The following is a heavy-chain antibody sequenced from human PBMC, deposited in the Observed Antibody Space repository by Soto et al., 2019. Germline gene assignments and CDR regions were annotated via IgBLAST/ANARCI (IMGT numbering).Heavy chain of an antibody. CDR1: GFTFSSYG. J-gene: IGHJ6*02. Sequence: PGGSLRLSCAASGFTFSSYGMHWVRQAPGKGQEWVAVIWYDGSNKYYAHSVKGRFTISRDNSKNTLYLQMNSLRAEDTAVYYCARVFLEWSTLYGMDVWGQGTTVTVSS. CDR3: ARVFLEWSTLYGMDV. D-gene: IGHD3-3*01. V-gene: IGHV3-33*01. CDR2: IWYDGSNK.